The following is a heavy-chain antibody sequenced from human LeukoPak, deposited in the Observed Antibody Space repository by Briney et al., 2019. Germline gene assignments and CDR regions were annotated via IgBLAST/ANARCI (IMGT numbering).Heavy chain of an antibody. J-gene: IGHJ4*02. CDR1: GGSISSGSYY. CDR2: IYHSGST. CDR3: AREIRGWGYCSSTSCYYFDY. Sequence: SQTLSLTCTVSGGSISSGSYYWTWIRQPPGKGLEWIGSIYHSGSTYYNPSLKSRVTISLDTSKNQFSLKLSSVTAADTAVYSCAREIRGWGYCSSTSCYYFDYWGQGTLVTVSS. V-gene: IGHV4-39*07. D-gene: IGHD2-2*01.